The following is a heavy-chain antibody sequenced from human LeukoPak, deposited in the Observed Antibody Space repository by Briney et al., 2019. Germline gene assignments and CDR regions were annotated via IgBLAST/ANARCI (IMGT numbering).Heavy chain of an antibody. CDR1: GYSISSDYH. D-gene: IGHD4/OR15-4a*01. CDR2: IYHSGST. V-gene: IGHV4-38-2*02. Sequence: SETLSLTCTVSGYSISSDYHCGWIRQPPGKGLEWIGSIYHSGSTFYNPSLKSQVTMSVDASKNQFSLTLSSVTAADTAVYYCARGSTMVLTATYFDYWGQGTLVTVSS. J-gene: IGHJ4*02. CDR3: ARGSTMVLTATYFDY.